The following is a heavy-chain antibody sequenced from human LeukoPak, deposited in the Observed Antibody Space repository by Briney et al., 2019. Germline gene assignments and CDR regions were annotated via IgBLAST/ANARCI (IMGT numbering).Heavy chain of an antibody. J-gene: IGHJ4*02. CDR1: GGTFSSYA. V-gene: IGHV1-69*06. Sequence: GASVKVSCKASGGTFSSYAISWVRQAPGQGLEWMGGIIPIFGTANYAQKFQGRVTITADKSTSTAYMELNSLRAEDTAVYYCAREDPLLVFRGYTYGFVDYWGQGALVTVSS. D-gene: IGHD5-18*01. CDR3: AREDPLLVFRGYTYGFVDY. CDR2: IIPIFGTA.